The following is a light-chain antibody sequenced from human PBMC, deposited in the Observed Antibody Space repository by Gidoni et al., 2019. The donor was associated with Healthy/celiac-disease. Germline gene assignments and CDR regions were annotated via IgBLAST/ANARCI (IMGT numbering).Light chain of an antibody. J-gene: IGKJ5*01. CDR3: QQYNNWPIT. Sequence: EIVMTQSPATLPVSPGERATLSCRASQSVSSNLAWYQQKPGQAPRLLIYGASTRATGIPARFSGSGSGTEFTLTISSLQSEDFAVYYCQQYNNWPITFGQXTRLEIK. V-gene: IGKV3-15*01. CDR2: GAS. CDR1: QSVSSN.